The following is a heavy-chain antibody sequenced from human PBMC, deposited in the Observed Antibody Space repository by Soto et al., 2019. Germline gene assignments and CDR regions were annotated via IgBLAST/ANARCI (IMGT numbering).Heavy chain of an antibody. CDR1: GFTVSNNY. J-gene: IGHJ5*01. CDR3: AKVNVVVVAATFESEYYFDX. CDR2: ISNTGST. V-gene: IGHV3-53*01. Sequence: PGGSLRLSFVASGFTVSNNYMSWVRQAPGRGLEWVSSISNTGSTYYAGSVKGRSTISRDSSTNTLYLEVKSLRADDTAVYYCAKVNVVVVAATFESEYYFDXWGQGTLVTVSX. D-gene: IGHD2-15*01.